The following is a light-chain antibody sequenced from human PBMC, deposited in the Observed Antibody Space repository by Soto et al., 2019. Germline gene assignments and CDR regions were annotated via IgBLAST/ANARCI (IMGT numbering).Light chain of an antibody. V-gene: IGLV3-21*02. CDR1: NIGSKS. J-gene: IGLJ1*01. Sequence: SYELTQPPSVSVAPGQTARITCGGNNIGSKSVHWYQQKPGQAPVLVVYDDSGRPSGIPERFSGSNSGNTATLTISRVEAGDEADYYCQVWDSSSDHYVFGKGTKVTVL. CDR3: QVWDSSSDHYV. CDR2: DDS.